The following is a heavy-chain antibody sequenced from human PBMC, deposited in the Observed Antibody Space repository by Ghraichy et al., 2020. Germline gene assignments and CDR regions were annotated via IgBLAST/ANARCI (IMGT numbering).Heavy chain of an antibody. CDR1: GGSISSYY. D-gene: IGHD6-19*01. Sequence: SETLSLTCTVSGGSISSYYWSWIRQPAGKGLEWIWRIYTSGSTNYNPSLKSRVTMSVDTSKNQFSLKLSSVTAADTAVYYCARAKLSVVAGPYYFDYWGQGTLVTVSS. J-gene: IGHJ4*02. V-gene: IGHV4-4*07. CDR2: IYTSGST. CDR3: ARAKLSVVAGPYYFDY.